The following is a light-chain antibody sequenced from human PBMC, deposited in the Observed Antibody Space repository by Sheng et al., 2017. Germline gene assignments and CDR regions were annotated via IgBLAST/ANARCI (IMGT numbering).Light chain of an antibody. Sequence: DIQMTQSPSTLSASVGDRVTITCRASQSLGTWLAWYQQKPGKAPKLLIYKTSGLESGVPSRFSGSGSGTEFTLTISGLQPDDFATYYCHQYKTYSWTFGQGTKVEMK. CDR1: QSLGTW. CDR3: HQYKTYSWT. J-gene: IGKJ1*01. CDR2: KTS. V-gene: IGKV1-5*03.